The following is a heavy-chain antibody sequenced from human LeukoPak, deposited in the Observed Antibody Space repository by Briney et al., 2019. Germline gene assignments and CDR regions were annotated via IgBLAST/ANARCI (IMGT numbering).Heavy chain of an antibody. Sequence: SETLSLTCTVSGVSISRVSYYWSWIRPTPGEGLEWIGRVYTSGGATYTPSPTSLVTISVYTSKNTFSPKLSSVTAALTAVYYCARDSPVAVAVFDHWGQGTLVTVSS. CDR2: VYTSGGA. CDR3: ARDSPVAVAVFDH. J-gene: IGHJ4*02. V-gene: IGHV4-61*02. CDR1: GVSISRVSYY. D-gene: IGHD6-19*01.